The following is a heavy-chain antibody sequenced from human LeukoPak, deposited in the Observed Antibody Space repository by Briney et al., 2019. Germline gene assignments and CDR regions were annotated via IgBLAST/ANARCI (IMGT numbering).Heavy chain of an antibody. Sequence: GASVKVSCKASGYTFTSYGISWVRQAPGQGLEWMGWISAYNGNTNYAQKLQGRVTMTTDTSTSTAYMELRSLRSDDTAVYYCARDTISMIVVGGTFLDYWGQGTLVTVSS. CDR1: GYTFTSYG. D-gene: IGHD3-22*01. J-gene: IGHJ4*02. V-gene: IGHV1-18*01. CDR2: ISAYNGNT. CDR3: ARDTISMIVVGGTFLDY.